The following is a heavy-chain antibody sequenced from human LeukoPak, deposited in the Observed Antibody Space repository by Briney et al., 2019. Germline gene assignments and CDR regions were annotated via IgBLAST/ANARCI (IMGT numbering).Heavy chain of an antibody. J-gene: IGHJ4*02. V-gene: IGHV3-30-3*01. CDR3: ARERATYYYDSSGYGY. D-gene: IGHD3-22*01. CDR2: ISYDGSNK. Sequence: GGSLRLSCAASGFTFSSYAVHWVRQAPGKGLEWVAVISYDGSNKYYADSVKGRFTISRDNSKNTLYLQMNSLRAEDTAVYYCARERATYYYDSSGYGYWGQGTLVTVSS. CDR1: GFTFSSYA.